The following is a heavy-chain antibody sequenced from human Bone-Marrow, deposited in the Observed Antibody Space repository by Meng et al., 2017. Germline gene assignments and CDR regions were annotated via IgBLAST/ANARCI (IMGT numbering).Heavy chain of an antibody. Sequence: GESLKISCAASGFTFSSYSMNWVRQAPGKGLEWVSSISSSSSYIYYADSVKGRFTISRDNAKNSLYLQMNSLRAEDTGVYYCARNSGGSCYYPCPYYYYGMDVWGQGTTVTVSS. V-gene: IGHV3-21*01. CDR1: GFTFSSYS. D-gene: IGHD2-15*01. CDR2: ISSSSSYI. J-gene: IGHJ6*02. CDR3: ARNSGGSCYYPCPYYYYGMDV.